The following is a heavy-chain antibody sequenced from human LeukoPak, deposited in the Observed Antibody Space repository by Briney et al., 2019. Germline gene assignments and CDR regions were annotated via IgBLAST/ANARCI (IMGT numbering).Heavy chain of an antibody. CDR1: GGSISSSS. J-gene: IGHJ4*02. V-gene: IGHV3-30-3*01. CDR2: ISYDGSNK. Sequence: LSLTCTVSGGSISSSSYYWGWIRQAPGKGLEWVAVISYDGSNKYYADSVKGRFTISRDNSKNTLYLQMNSLRAEDTAVYYCARDTSGGYSFDYWGQGTLVTVSS. CDR3: ARDTSGGYSFDY. D-gene: IGHD6-13*01.